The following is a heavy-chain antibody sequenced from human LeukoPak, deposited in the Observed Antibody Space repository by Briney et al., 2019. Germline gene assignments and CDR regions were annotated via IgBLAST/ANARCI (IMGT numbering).Heavy chain of an antibody. CDR2: ISSNGDYI. V-gene: IGHV3-21*01. Sequence: KPGGSLRLSCAAPGFSFSRYRMNWVRQAPGKGLEWVSSISSNGDYIYYGDSVKGRFTMSRDNAKNSLYLQLSSLRAEDTAVYYCARAREPNSGSRFSDSWGQGTLVTVSS. CDR1: GFSFSRYR. D-gene: IGHD6-13*01. J-gene: IGHJ4*02. CDR3: ARAREPNSGSRFSDS.